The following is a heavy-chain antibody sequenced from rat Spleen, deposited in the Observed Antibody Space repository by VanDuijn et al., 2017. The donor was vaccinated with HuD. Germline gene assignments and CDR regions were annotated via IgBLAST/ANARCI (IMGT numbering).Heavy chain of an antibody. CDR1: GFTFSDYG. CDR2: ISNTGGTT. J-gene: IGHJ2*01. D-gene: IGHD1-2*01. Sequence: EVQLVESGGGLVQPGRSLKLSCAASGFTFSDYGMNWIRQAPGKGLEWVASISNTGGTTNYPDSVKGRISISRDNAKSTLYLQMNSLRSEDTATYYCAKAAVYYFDYWGQGVMVTVSS. V-gene: IGHV5-31*01. CDR3: AKAAVYYFDY.